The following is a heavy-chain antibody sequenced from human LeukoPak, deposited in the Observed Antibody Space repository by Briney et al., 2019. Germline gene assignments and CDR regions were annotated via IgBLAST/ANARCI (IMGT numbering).Heavy chain of an antibody. CDR2: IRSKAYGGTT. D-gene: IGHD6-13*01. V-gene: IGHV3-49*04. CDR1: GFTFGDYA. J-gene: IGHJ4*02. CDR3: TREQLARAYYFDY. Sequence: GGSLRLSCTASGFTFGDYAMSWVRQAPGKGLEWVGFIRSKAYGGTTEYTASVKGRFTISRDDSKSIAYLQMNSLKTEDTAVYYCTREQLARAYYFDYWGQGTLVTVSS.